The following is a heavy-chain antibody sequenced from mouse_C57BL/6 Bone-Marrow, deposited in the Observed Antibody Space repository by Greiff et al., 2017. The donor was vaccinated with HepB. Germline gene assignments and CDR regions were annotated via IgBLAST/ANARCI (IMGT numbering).Heavy chain of an antibody. Sequence: EVQLVESGGGLVKPGGSLKLSCAASGFTFSSYAMSWVRQTPEKRLEWVATISDGGSYTYYPDNVKGRFTISRDNAKNNLYLQMSHLKSEDTAMYYCARDRSNAYWGQGTLVTVSA. CDR2: ISDGGSYT. V-gene: IGHV5-4*01. CDR3: ARDRSNAY. CDR1: GFTFSSYA. J-gene: IGHJ3*01. D-gene: IGHD2-5*01.